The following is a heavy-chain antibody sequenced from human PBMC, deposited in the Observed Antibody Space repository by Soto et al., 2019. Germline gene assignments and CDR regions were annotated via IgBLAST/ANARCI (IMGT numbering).Heavy chain of an antibody. Sequence: QVQLVESGGGVVQPGRSLRLSCAASGFTFSSYGMHWVRQAPGKGLEWVAVISYDGSNKYYADSVKGRFTISRDNSKNTRYLQMNSLRAEVTAVYYCAKGGYSYGYRYYESSSYYSDDAFDIWGQGTMVTVSS. J-gene: IGHJ3*02. D-gene: IGHD3-22*01. CDR2: ISYDGSNK. CDR1: GFTFSSYG. CDR3: AKGGYSYGYRYYESSSYYSDDAFDI. V-gene: IGHV3-30*18.